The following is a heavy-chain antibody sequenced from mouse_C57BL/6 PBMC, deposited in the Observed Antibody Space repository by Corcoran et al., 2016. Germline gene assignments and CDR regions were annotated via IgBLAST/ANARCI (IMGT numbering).Heavy chain of an antibody. CDR3: ARSGESSYGFAY. D-gene: IGHD1-1*01. Sequence: EVQLQQSGPELVKPGASVKISCKASGYTFTDYYMNWVKQSHGKSLEWIGDINPNNGGTSYNQKFKGKATLTVDKSSSTAYMELRSLTSEDSAVYYCARSGESSYGFAYWGQGTLVTVS. J-gene: IGHJ3*01. CDR2: INPNNGGT. V-gene: IGHV1-26*01. CDR1: GYTFTDYY.